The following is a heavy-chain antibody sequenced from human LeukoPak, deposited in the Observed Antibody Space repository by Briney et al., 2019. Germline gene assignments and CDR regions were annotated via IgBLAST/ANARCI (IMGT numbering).Heavy chain of an antibody. V-gene: IGHV1-8*03. J-gene: IGHJ5*01. CDR1: GYTFRNYD. CDR3: ARGNNWYDY. CDR2: MKPYNVNT. Sequence: ASVKVSCKASGYTFRNYDIVWLRQSTGQGLEWMGWMKPYNVNTGYIDMFQGRLTLTRDTSINTAYLELSNLRSEDTAVYYCARGNNWYDYWGQGTLVTVSS.